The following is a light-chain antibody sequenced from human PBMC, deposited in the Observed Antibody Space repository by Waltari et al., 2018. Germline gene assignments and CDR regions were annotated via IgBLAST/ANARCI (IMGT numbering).Light chain of an antibody. CDR3: SSYTSTSAVV. CDR2: DFS. J-gene: IGLJ2*01. CDR1: SRDLGGYKY. Sequence: QSAPTQPASVSGSPGQSIPISCTGTSRDLGGYKYVPWYQQHPGKPPKLLIYDFSYRPSGASNRFSGSKSGNTASLTISGLQPEDEADYYCSSYTSTSAVVFGGGTKLTVL. V-gene: IGLV2-14*01.